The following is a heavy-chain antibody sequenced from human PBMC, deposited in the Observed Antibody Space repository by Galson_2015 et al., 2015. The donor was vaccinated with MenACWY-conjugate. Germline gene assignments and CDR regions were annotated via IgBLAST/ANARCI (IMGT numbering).Heavy chain of an antibody. J-gene: IGHJ6*03. CDR2: ISASGGGT. Sequence: SLRLSCAVSGFTFSDYAMRWVRQAPGKGLEWVSVISASGGGTYYPDSVKGRFTISRDNSRNTLYLQMNSLRAEDTAVYYCAKTPLGYYHYVDVWGKGTTVTVSS. CDR3: AKTPLGYYHYVDV. V-gene: IGHV3-23*01. CDR1: GFTFSDYA.